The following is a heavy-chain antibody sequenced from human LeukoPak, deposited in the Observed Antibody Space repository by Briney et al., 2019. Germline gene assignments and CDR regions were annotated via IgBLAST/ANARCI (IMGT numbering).Heavy chain of an antibody. D-gene: IGHD3-9*01. CDR2: ISGSGGST. CDR1: GFTVSSNY. Sequence: PGGSLRLSCAASGFTVSSNYMSWVRQAPGKGLEWVSAISGSGGSTYYADSVKGRFTISRDNSKNTLYLQMNSLRAEDTAVYYCAKDDYDMAHMDVWGKGTTVTVSS. CDR3: AKDDYDMAHMDV. V-gene: IGHV3-23*01. J-gene: IGHJ6*04.